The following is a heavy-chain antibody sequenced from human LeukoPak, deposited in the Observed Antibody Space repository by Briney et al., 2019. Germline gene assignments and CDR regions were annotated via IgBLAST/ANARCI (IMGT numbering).Heavy chain of an antibody. V-gene: IGHV3-11*04. Sequence: GGSLRLSCAASGFTFSDYYMGWIRQAPGKGLEWVSYISSIVSTIYYADSVKGRFTISRDNAKNSLYLQMNSLRAEDTTVYYCARGGLYYYDSSGPTLFDYWGQGTLVTVSS. CDR2: ISSIVSTI. D-gene: IGHD3-22*01. CDR1: GFTFSDYY. CDR3: ARGGLYYYDSSGPTLFDY. J-gene: IGHJ4*02.